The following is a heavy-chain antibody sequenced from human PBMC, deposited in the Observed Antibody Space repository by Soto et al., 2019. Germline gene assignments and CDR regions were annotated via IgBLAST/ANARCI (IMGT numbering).Heavy chain of an antibody. V-gene: IGHV3-30-3*01. D-gene: IGHD3-22*01. CDR1: GFTFSSYA. Sequence: GGSLRLSCAASGFTFSSYAMHWVRQAPGKGLEWVAVISYDGSNKYYADSVKGRFTISRDNSKNTLYLQMNSLRAEDTAVYYCARGYYDSSGYYGYWGQGNLVTVSS. CDR2: ISYDGSNK. CDR3: ARGYYDSSGYYGY. J-gene: IGHJ4*02.